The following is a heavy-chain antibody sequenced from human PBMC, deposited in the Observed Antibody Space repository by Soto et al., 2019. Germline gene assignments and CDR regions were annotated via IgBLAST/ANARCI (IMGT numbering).Heavy chain of an antibody. CDR2: IYSGGDT. V-gene: IGHV3-66*01. CDR1: GFTVNNNY. Sequence: ELQLVASGGGLVQPGGSLRLSCAASGFTVNNNYLRWVRQAPGKGLEWVSLIYSGGDTYYADSVKGRFTISRDNSKNTLYLQMNSLRAEDTAVYYSARDGTYNWVGGQGILVTVSS. CDR3: ARDGTYNWV. D-gene: IGHD1-1*01. J-gene: IGHJ4*02.